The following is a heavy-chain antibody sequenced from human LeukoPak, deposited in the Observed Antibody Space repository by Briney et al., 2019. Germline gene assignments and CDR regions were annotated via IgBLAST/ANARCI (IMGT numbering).Heavy chain of an antibody. V-gene: IGHV3-7*01. CDR3: ARDIRPSARIAVAGEFDY. D-gene: IGHD6-19*01. CDR2: IKQDGSEK. Sequence: PGGSLRLSCAASGFTFSSYWMSCVRQAPGKGLEWVANIKQDGSEKYYVDSVKGRFTISRDNAKNSLYLQMNSLRAEDTAVYYCARDIRPSARIAVAGEFDYWGQGTLVTVSS. CDR1: GFTFSSYW. J-gene: IGHJ4*02.